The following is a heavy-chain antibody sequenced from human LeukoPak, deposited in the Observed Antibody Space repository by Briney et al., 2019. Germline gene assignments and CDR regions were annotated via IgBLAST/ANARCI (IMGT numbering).Heavy chain of an antibody. D-gene: IGHD3-16*01. CDR2: INPKSGAT. Sequence: ASVKVSCKTSGYTFTGYYVHWVRQAPGQGLEWMGWINPKSGATKYGQKFQGRVAMTRDRPTSTAYMELSRLISDDTAVYFCARYREDTWGSPGFFDLWGRGTLVTVSS. CDR3: ARYREDTWGSPGFFDL. J-gene: IGHJ2*01. V-gene: IGHV1-2*02. CDR1: GYTFTGYY.